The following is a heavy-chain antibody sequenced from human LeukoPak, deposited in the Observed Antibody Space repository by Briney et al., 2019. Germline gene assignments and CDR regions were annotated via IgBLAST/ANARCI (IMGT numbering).Heavy chain of an antibody. V-gene: IGHV4-39*01. CDR2: VYHSGST. CDR3: ARHFLPYYFDY. CDR1: GGSISSSAHY. Sequence: SETLSLTCTVSGGSISSSAHYWGRLRQPPGQGLEWIACVYHSGSTFYNPSLKSRVTISVDTSKNQFSLRLRSVTAADTAVYYCARHFLPYYFDYWGQGTLATVSS. J-gene: IGHJ4*02.